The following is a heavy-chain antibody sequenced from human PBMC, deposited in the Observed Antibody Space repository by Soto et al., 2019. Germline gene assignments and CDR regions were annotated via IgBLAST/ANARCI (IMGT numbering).Heavy chain of an antibody. D-gene: IGHD1-20*01. Sequence: QEQLVESGGGVAQPGRSLRLSCAASGFTFTNYGMQWVRQAPGRGVEWVAVIWYDGINKHYAESVQVRFSITRDDSKNTLYLQIISLRVEDTAVYHCARVDPYNASDFWGQGTLVTVSS. CDR2: IWYDGINK. J-gene: IGHJ4*02. CDR1: GFTFTNYG. V-gene: IGHV3-33*01. CDR3: ARVDPYNASDF.